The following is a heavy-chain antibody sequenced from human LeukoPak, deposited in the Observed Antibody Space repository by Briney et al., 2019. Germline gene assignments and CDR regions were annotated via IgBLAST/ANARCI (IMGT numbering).Heavy chain of an antibody. V-gene: IGHV7-4-1*02. Sequence: ASVKVSCKASGYTFTSYAMNWVRQAPGQGLEWMGWINTNTGNPTYAQGFTGRFVFSLDTSVSTAYLQISGLKAEDTAVYYCAREHYDFWSGYYIYYYYYMDVWGKGTTVTVSS. CDR2: INTNTGNP. J-gene: IGHJ6*03. CDR3: AREHYDFWSGYYIYYYYYMDV. D-gene: IGHD3-3*01. CDR1: GYTFTSYA.